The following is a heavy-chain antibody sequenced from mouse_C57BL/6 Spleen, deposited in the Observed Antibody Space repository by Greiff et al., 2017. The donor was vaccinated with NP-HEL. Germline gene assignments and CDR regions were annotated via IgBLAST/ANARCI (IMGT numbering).Heavy chain of an antibody. V-gene: IGHV1-15*01. J-gene: IGHJ1*03. CDR3: TIEGLRPYWYFDV. CDR2: IDPETGGT. Sequence: VQLQQSGAELVRPGASVTLSCKASGYTFTDYEMHWVKQTPVHGLEWIGAIDPETGGTAYNQKFKGKAILTADKSSSTAYMELRSLTSEDSAVYYCTIEGLRPYWYFDVWGTGTTVTVSS. D-gene: IGHD2-2*01. CDR1: GYTFTDYE.